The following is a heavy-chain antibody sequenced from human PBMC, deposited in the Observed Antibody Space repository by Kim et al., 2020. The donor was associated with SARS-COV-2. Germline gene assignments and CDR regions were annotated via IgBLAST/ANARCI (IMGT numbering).Heavy chain of an antibody. CDR3: ARGDGYNSGSDY. V-gene: IGHV1-69*04. J-gene: IGHJ4*02. Sequence: NYAQKFQGRVTITADKSTSTAYMELSSLRSEDTAVYYCARGDGYNSGSDYWGQGTLVTVSS. D-gene: IGHD5-12*01.